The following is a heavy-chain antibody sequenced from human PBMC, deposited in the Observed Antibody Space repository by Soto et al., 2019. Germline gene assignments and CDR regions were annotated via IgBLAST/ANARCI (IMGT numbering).Heavy chain of an antibody. Sequence: QVQLVQSGAEVQRPGASVKVSCKASGYTFTSYDINWVRQATGQGLEWMGWMNPNSGDTGYVQKFQGRVTMTRDTSISTADMELSGLRSEDTAVFYCARGPGGTGSHFDYWGQGTLVTVSS. D-gene: IGHD3-16*01. CDR1: GYTFTSYD. CDR2: MNPNSGDT. CDR3: ARGPGGTGSHFDY. V-gene: IGHV1-8*01. J-gene: IGHJ4*02.